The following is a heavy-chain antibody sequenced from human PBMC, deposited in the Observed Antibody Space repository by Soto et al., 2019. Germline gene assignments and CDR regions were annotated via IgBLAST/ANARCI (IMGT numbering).Heavy chain of an antibody. CDR3: ARVGYNFWSRHHDYGMDD. CDR2: IIPIVTTP. J-gene: IGHJ6*02. CDR1: GGTFSSYA. D-gene: IGHD3-3*01. Sequence: QVMLVQSGAEVKKPGSSVKVSCEASGGTFSSYAVTWVRQAPGHGLEWVGGIIPIVTTPNYAHKFQGRLTNSADKSTSTSYMELSSLRSEATGVYYCARVGYNFWSRHHDYGMDDWGQGTTVIVSS. V-gene: IGHV1-69*06.